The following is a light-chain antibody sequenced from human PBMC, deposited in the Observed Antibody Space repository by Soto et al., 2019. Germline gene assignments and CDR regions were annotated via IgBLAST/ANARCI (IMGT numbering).Light chain of an antibody. Sequence: DIQMTQSPSSVSASIGDTVTITCRASQDICTLLAWYQQKPGKAPKLLIYGASTLESGVPSRFSGRGSGTDFTLTISSLQPEDFATYFCQQADSFPLTFGGGTKVEIK. J-gene: IGKJ4*01. CDR3: QQADSFPLT. V-gene: IGKV1D-12*01. CDR2: GAS. CDR1: QDICTL.